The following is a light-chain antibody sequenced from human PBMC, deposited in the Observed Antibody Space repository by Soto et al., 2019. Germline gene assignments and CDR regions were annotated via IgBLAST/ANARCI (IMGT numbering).Light chain of an antibody. Sequence: DIQMTQSPSTLSASVGDRVTITCRASQSMSNWLAWYQQKPGKAPKLLIYDASSLESGVPSRFSGSGSGTEFTLTISSLQPDDVATYYCQQYKTYWTFGQGTKV. J-gene: IGKJ1*01. CDR3: QQYKTYWT. V-gene: IGKV1-5*01. CDR2: DAS. CDR1: QSMSNW.